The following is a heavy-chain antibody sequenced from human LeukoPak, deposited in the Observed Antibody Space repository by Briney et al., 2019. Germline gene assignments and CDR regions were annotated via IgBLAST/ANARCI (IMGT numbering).Heavy chain of an antibody. Sequence: PSETLSLTCSVSVGSISVGKDFWGWIRQSPGKGLEWIGSIYYTGSTYYNPSLKSRVTISVDTSKSEFSLMVHSVTAADTAMYYCARRVITYSTSFFDSWGQGTLVTVAS. CDR1: VGSISVGKDF. CDR2: IYYTGST. CDR3: ARRVITYSTSFFDS. J-gene: IGHJ4*02. V-gene: IGHV4-39*01. D-gene: IGHD6-13*01.